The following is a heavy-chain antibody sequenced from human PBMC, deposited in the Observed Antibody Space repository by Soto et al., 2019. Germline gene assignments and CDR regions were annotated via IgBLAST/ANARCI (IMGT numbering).Heavy chain of an antibody. CDR2: ISGSGGST. CDR3: AKPHSSGWYGRGDY. D-gene: IGHD6-19*01. V-gene: IGHV3-23*01. Sequence: EVQLLESGGGLVQPGGSLRLSCAASGFTFSSYAMSWVRQAPGKGLEWVSAISGSGGSTYYADSVKGRFTIARDNSKNTLYLQMNSLRAEDTAVYYCAKPHSSGWYGRGDYWGQGTLVTVSS. J-gene: IGHJ4*02. CDR1: GFTFSSYA.